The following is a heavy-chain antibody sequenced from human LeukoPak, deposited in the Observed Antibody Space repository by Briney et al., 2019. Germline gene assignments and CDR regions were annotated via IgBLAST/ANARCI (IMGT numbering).Heavy chain of an antibody. CDR1: GYTFTSHY. Sequence: ASVKVSCKASGYTFTSHYMHWVRQAPGQGLEWMGIINPSGGSTTYAQNFQGRVTMTRDTSTSAVYMELTSLRSEDTAVYYCASTSTMASDALDIWGQGTMVTVSS. J-gene: IGHJ3*02. CDR3: ASTSTMASDALDI. D-gene: IGHD3-10*01. CDR2: INPSGGST. V-gene: IGHV1-46*01.